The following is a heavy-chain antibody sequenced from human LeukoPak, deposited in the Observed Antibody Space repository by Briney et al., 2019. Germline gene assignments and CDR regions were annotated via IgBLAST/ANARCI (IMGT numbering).Heavy chain of an antibody. CDR2: INPNSGGT. J-gene: IGHJ3*02. CDR1: GYTFTNYY. CDR3: ARGPFRAELEYCSSTSCYIWDAFDI. Sequence: ASVKVSCKTSGYTFTNYYLHWVRQAPGQGLEWMGRINPNSGGTNYAQKFQGRVTMTRDTSISTAYMELSRLRSDDTAVYYCARGPFRAELEYCSSTSCYIWDAFDIWGQGTMVTVSS. D-gene: IGHD2-2*02. V-gene: IGHV1-2*06.